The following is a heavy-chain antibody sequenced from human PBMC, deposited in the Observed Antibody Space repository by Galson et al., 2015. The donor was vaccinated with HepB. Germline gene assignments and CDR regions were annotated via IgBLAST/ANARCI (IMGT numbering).Heavy chain of an antibody. CDR2: IYPGDSDT. Sequence: QSGAEVKKPGESLKISCKGSGYSFTSYWIGWVRQMPGKGLEWMGIIYPGDSDTRYSPSFQGQVTISADKSISTAYLQWSSLKASDTAMYYCARQPRDGYSRVAFDIWGQGTMVTVSS. V-gene: IGHV5-51*01. D-gene: IGHD5-24*01. J-gene: IGHJ3*02. CDR1: GYSFTSYW. CDR3: ARQPRDGYSRVAFDI.